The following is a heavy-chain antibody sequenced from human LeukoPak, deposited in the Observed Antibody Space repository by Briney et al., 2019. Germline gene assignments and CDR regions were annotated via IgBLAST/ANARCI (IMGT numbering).Heavy chain of an antibody. CDR1: GDSLSNYY. Sequence: SETLSLTCTVSGDSLSNYYWSWMRQPPGKGLQWIGSIYYSGSTYYNPSLKSRLTISIDTSNNQFSLKLNSVTAADTAVYYCARSPGGVNNWFDPWGQGTLVTVSS. D-gene: IGHD2-8*01. CDR2: IYYSGST. J-gene: IGHJ5*02. CDR3: ARSPGGVNNWFDP. V-gene: IGHV4-59*12.